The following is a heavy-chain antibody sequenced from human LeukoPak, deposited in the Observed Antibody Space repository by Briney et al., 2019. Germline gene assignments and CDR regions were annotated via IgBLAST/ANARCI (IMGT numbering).Heavy chain of an antibody. Sequence: ASVKVFCKASGYTFTGYYMHWVRQAPGQGLEWMGRINPNSGGTDYAQKFQGRVTMTRDTSISTAYMELSRLRSDDTAVYYCAREPPRIVGATKSINDYWGQGTLVTVSS. CDR2: INPNSGGT. CDR1: GYTFTGYY. V-gene: IGHV1-2*06. J-gene: IGHJ4*02. CDR3: AREPPRIVGATKSINDY. D-gene: IGHD1-26*01.